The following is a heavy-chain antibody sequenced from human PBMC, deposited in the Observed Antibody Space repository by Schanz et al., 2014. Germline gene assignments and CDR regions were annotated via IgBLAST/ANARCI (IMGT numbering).Heavy chain of an antibody. CDR1: GFSFSTYA. V-gene: IGHV3-30*04. J-gene: IGHJ4*02. D-gene: IGHD3-3*01. CDR3: ARDKGGYYPFDY. CDR2: ISGNGGEK. Sequence: QVQLVESGGGVVQPGRSLRLSCAASGFSFSTYAMHWVRQAPGKGLRCVAVISGNGGEKYYADSVKDRFTISRDNSENTLFLEMNSLRLEDTAVYYCARDKGGYYPFDYWGQGTLVTVSS.